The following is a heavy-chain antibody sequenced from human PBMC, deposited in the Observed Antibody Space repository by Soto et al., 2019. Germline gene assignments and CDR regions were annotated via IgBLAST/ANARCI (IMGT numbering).Heavy chain of an antibody. D-gene: IGHD3-3*01. Sequence: GGSLRLSCAASGFTFSSYAMHLVRQAPGKGLECVSVISYDGSNKYYADSVKGRFTISRDNSKNTLYLQMNSLRAEDTAVYYCAKDGVVISRYYYYGMDVWGQGTTVTVS. V-gene: IGHV3-30-3*01. J-gene: IGHJ6*02. CDR3: AKDGVVISRYYYYGMDV. CDR1: GFTFSSYA. CDR2: ISYDGSNK.